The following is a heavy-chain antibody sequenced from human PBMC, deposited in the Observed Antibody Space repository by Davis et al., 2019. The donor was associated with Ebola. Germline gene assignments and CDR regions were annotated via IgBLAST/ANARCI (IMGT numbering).Heavy chain of an antibody. Sequence: GESLKISCAASGFTFSNYYMSWVRQAPGKGLEWVANIKQDGSEKYYVDSVKGRFTISRDNAKNSLYLQMNSLRAEGTAVYYCTRAQRWFRFPGWGYWGQGTLVTVSS. D-gene: IGHD5-18*01. V-gene: IGHV3-7*01. J-gene: IGHJ4*02. CDR2: IKQDGSEK. CDR3: TRAQRWFRFPGWGY. CDR1: GFTFSNYY.